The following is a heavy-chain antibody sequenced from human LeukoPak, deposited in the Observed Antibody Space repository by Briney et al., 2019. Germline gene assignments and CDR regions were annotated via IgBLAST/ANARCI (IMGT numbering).Heavy chain of an antibody. J-gene: IGHJ5*02. D-gene: IGHD6-19*01. Sequence: GGSLRLSCAASGFTFSSYAMHWVRQAPGKGLEWAAVISYDGSNKYYADSVKGRFTISRDNSKNTLYLQMNSLRAEDTAVYYCARAVADWFDPWGQGTLVTVSS. CDR2: ISYDGSNK. V-gene: IGHV3-30*04. CDR1: GFTFSSYA. CDR3: ARAVADWFDP.